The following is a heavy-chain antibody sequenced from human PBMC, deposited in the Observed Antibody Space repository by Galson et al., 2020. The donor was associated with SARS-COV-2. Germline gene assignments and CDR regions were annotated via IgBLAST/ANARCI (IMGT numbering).Heavy chain of an antibody. CDR2: IYAVGTI. V-gene: IGHV3-53*01. D-gene: IGHD3-3*01. J-gene: IGHJ6*02. Sequence: GGPLRLSCAASGFSVSSDYLTWVRQVPGRGLEWVSIIYAVGTIYYADFVEGRFTISRDNNKNTVDLQMNSLRVEDTAVYYCARGYGAHDFWSGKYPYYYYGVDVWGQGTTVTVSS. CDR1: GFSVSSDY. CDR3: ARGYGAHDFWSGKYPYYYYGVDV.